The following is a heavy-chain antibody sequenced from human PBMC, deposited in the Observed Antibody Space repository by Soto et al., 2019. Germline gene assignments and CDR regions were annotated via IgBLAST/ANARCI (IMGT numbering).Heavy chain of an antibody. J-gene: IGHJ4*02. Sequence: EVQLVQSGGDLVQPGGSLRLSCAVSGITVNTNSMSWFRQAPGQGLEWVSVIYGAGTEYYADSVKGRFTISKDLSKKTLHLQMNSLRGEDTAVYYCARDFGSTWYVFDYWGQGTLVTVSS. CDR2: IYGAGTE. CDR3: ARDFGSTWYVFDY. V-gene: IGHV3-66*01. D-gene: IGHD6-13*01. CDR1: GITVNTNS.